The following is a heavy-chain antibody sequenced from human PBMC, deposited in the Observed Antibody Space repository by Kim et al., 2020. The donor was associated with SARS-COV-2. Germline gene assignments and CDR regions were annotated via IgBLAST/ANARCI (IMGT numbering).Heavy chain of an antibody. J-gene: IGHJ4*02. V-gene: IGHV3-49*02. Sequence: YAASVKGRLPISRDDSNSIAYLQMHSLKTEETAVYYCTRGSWSGWNYFDYWGQGTLVTVSS. CDR3: TRGSWSGWNYFDY. D-gene: IGHD3-3*01.